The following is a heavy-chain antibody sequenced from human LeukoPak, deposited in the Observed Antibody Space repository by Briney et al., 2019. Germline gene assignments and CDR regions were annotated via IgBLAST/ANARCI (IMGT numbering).Heavy chain of an antibody. V-gene: IGHV3-23*01. CDR1: GFTFSSYA. CDR3: AKDLENPTDIVVVPAFDY. D-gene: IGHD2-2*01. Sequence: PGASLRLSCAASGFTFSSYAMSWVRQAPGKGLEWVSAISGSGGSTYYADSVKGRFTISRDNSKNTLYLQMNSLRAEDTAVYYCAKDLENPTDIVVVPAFDYWGQGTLVTVSS. CDR2: ISGSGGST. J-gene: IGHJ4*02.